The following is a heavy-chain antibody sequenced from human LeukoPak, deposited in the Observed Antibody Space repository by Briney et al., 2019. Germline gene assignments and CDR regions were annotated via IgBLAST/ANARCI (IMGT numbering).Heavy chain of an antibody. D-gene: IGHD1-26*01. CDR3: ARHIVGPYLPEY. V-gene: IGHV4-59*08. CDR2: MYYSGGI. CDR1: GGSISRYY. J-gene: IGHJ4*02. Sequence: SETLSLTCSVSGGSISRYYWSWDRPPPRKGLEWMGYMYYSGGINYNHSLKSRVILSIDTSKNQFSLKLSSVTAADTAVYYCARHIVGPYLPEYWGQGTLVTVSS.